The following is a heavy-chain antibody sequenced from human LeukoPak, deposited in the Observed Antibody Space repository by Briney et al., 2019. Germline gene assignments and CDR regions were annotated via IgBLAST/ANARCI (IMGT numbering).Heavy chain of an antibody. Sequence: SVKVSCKASGGTFSSYAFSWVRQAPGQGLEWMGGIIPLYGTANYAQRFQGRVTITADESTSTAYMELSSLRSDDTAVYYCARYSSRWSHRYWGQGTLVTVSS. CDR2: IIPLYGTA. CDR3: ARYSSRWSHRY. V-gene: IGHV1-69*01. CDR1: GGTFSSYA. J-gene: IGHJ4*02. D-gene: IGHD6-13*01.